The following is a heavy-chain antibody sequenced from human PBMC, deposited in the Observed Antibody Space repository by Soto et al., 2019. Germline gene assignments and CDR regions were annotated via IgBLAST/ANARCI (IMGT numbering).Heavy chain of an antibody. Sequence: QVQLVQSGVEVKKPGSSVKVSCKVSGGTFSNYAIDWVRLAPGHGLEWMGGIVPIFGKTYYTQKIQGRATINAEDSTTTAYLEKSTLRTEDTAIYYCARVEAVAGRYNYHRLDVWGQGTAVTLS. CDR3: ARVEAVAGRYNYHRLDV. J-gene: IGHJ6*02. CDR1: GGTFSNYA. V-gene: IGHV1-69*12. CDR2: IVPIFGKT. D-gene: IGHD6-19*01.